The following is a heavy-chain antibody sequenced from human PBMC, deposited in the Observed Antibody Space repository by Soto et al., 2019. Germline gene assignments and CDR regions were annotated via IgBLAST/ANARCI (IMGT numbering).Heavy chain of an antibody. CDR3: ASDFTPAHVDPGMEV. D-gene: IGHD2-15*01. CDR1: GYTFTSYY. CDR2: INPTGPST. Sequence: GASVKVSCKTSGYTFTSYYIHWVRQAPGQGPEWMGVINPTGPSTSYAQKFQGRVTMTRDTSTNKVYMELRRLRSEDTAVYYCASDFTPAHVDPGMEVWAHGRTVT. J-gene: IGHJ6*02. V-gene: IGHV1-46*01.